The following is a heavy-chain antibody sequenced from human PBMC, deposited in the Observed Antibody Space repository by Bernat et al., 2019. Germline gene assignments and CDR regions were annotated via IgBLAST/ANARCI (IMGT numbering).Heavy chain of an antibody. J-gene: IGHJ4*02. CDR2: IRNKANSYTT. CDR1: GFTFSDHY. V-gene: IGHV3-72*01. Sequence: EVQLVESGGGLVQPGGSLRLSCAASGFTFSDHYMDWVRQAPGRGLACVGRIRNKANSYTTEYAASVKGRFTISRDDSKNSLYLQMNSLITEDTAVYYCADPGSGYWGQGTLVTVSS. CDR3: ADPGSGY.